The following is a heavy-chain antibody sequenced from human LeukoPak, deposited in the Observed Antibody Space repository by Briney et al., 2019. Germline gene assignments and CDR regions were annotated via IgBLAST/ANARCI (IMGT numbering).Heavy chain of an antibody. Sequence: PGESLKISCKGSGYSFASYWIAWVRKMPGKGLEWMGIIYPGDSDTRYSPSFQGQVTISVDKSISTAYLQWSSLKASDTAMYYCARSDYYDSSGYYNDYWGQGTLVTVSS. V-gene: IGHV5-51*01. D-gene: IGHD3-22*01. CDR1: GYSFASYW. CDR2: IYPGDSDT. J-gene: IGHJ4*02. CDR3: ARSDYYDSSGYYNDY.